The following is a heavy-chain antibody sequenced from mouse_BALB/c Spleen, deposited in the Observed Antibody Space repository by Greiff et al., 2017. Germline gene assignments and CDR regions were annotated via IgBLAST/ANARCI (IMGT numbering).Heavy chain of an antibody. V-gene: IGHV5-17*02. CDR2: ISSGSSTI. Sequence: EVNLVESGGGLVQPGGSRKLSCAASGFTFSSFGMHWVRQAPEKGLEWVAYISSGSSTIYYADTVKGRFTISRDNPKNTLFLQMTSLRSEDTAMYYCARHDGYYYFDYWGQGTTLTVSS. J-gene: IGHJ2*01. D-gene: IGHD2-3*01. CDR1: GFTFSSFG. CDR3: ARHDGYYYFDY.